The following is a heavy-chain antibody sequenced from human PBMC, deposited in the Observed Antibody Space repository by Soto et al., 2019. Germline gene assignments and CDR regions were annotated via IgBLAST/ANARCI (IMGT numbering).Heavy chain of an antibody. CDR2: IGPYNGKT. CDR3: ARDPSGEVVPAASDS. V-gene: IGHV1-18*01. D-gene: IGHD2-2*01. CDR1: GYIFSNYG. J-gene: IGHJ4*02. Sequence: QVHLVQSGAEVKKPGASVKVSCKASGYIFSNYGVTWVRQAPGQGLEWMGWIGPYNGKTDYAQNFQGRVTMTADTSTSTAYMELRSLRSDDTAVCYCARDPSGEVVPAASDSWGQGTLVTVSS.